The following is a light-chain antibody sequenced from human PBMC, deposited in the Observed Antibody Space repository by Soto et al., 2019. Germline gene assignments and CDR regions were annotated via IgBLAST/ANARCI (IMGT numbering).Light chain of an antibody. CDR3: QQYNNWPQT. CDR1: QSVSSS. V-gene: IGKV3D-15*01. Sequence: EIVLTQSPGTLSFSPGERATLSCRASQSVSSSLAWYQQKTGQAPRLLISGASNRATGIPDRFSGSGSGTEFTLTISSLQSEDFAVYYCQQYNNWPQTFGQGTKVDIK. CDR2: GAS. J-gene: IGKJ1*01.